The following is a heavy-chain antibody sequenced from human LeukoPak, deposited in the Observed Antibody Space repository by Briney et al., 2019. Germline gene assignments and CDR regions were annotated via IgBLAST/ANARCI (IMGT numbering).Heavy chain of an antibody. V-gene: IGHV3-64*01. Sequence: GGSLRLFCAASGFIFSSLDMHWVRQAPGKGLEYVSVISGDGRSTYYVNSVQGRFTISRDNSKNTLYLQLGSLTADDMAVYYCATSSGGTTTLTKFDYWGQGTLVTVSS. J-gene: IGHJ4*02. CDR3: ATSSGGTTTLTKFDY. D-gene: IGHD4-11*01. CDR1: GFIFSSLD. CDR2: ISGDGRST.